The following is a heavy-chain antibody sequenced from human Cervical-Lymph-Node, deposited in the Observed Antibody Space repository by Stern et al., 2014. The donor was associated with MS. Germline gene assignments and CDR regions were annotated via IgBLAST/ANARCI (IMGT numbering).Heavy chain of an antibody. V-gene: IGHV4-4*07. Sequence: QVQLQESGPGLVKPSETLSLTCTVSGGSISSYYWSWIRQPAGKGLEWIGSIYTSGSTNYNPSLKSRVTISVDTSKNQFSLKLSSVTAADTAVYYCARVDISSCCYGMDVWGQGTTVTVSS. CDR2: IYTSGST. J-gene: IGHJ6*02. CDR3: ARVDISSCCYGMDV. CDR1: GGSISSYY. D-gene: IGHD6-13*01.